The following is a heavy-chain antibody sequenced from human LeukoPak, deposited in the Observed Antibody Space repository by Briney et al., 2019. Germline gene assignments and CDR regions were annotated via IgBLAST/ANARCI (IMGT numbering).Heavy chain of an antibody. CDR2: IKQDGSEK. V-gene: IGHV3-7*01. CDR3: ASQDWVTEDAFDI. J-gene: IGHJ3*02. CDR1: GFTFSSYW. Sequence: GGSLRLSCAASGFTFSSYWMSWVRQAPGKGLEWVANIKQDGSEKYYVDSVKGRFTISRDNAKNSLYLQMNSLRAEDTAVYYCASQDWVTEDAFDIWGQGTMVTVSS. D-gene: IGHD3/OR15-3a*01.